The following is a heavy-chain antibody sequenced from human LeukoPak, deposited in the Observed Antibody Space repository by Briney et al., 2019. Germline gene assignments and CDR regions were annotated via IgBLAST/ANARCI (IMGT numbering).Heavy chain of an antibody. V-gene: IGHV4-39*07. CDR2: IQNSVTN. J-gene: IGHJ4*02. CDR3: ARNLGSGWYGVFDY. CDR1: GGSITTTGYY. Sequence: SETLSLTCSVSGGSITTTGYYWGWIRQSPGKGLEWIGNIQNSVTNFYNPSLRSRVTMYVDTSKNEVSLKLSSVTAADTAVYYCARNLGSGWYGVFDYWGQGTLVTVSS. D-gene: IGHD6-19*01.